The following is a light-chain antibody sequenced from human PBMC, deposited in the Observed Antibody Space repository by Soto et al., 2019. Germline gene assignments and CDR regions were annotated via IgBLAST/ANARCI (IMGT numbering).Light chain of an antibody. V-gene: IGKV1-39*01. CDR1: QSISSY. CDR2: AAP. J-gene: IGKJ1*01. Sequence: DIQMTQSPSSLSASVGDRVTITCRASQSISSYLNWYQQKPGKAPKLLIYAAPSLQSGVPSSFSGSGSGTDFTLAISSLQPEDFATYYCQQSYSTPPTFGQGTKVDIK. CDR3: QQSYSTPPT.